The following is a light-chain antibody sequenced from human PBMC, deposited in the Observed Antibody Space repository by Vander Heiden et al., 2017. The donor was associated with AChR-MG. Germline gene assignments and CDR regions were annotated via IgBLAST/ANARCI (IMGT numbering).Light chain of an antibody. CDR1: QSVDNF. V-gene: IGKV3-11*01. J-gene: IGKJ4*01. CDR3: QQRSNWPRT. CDR2: DAS. Sequence: EIVLTHSTATLSLSPGERATLPCRASQSVDNFLAWYQQRPGQAPRLLIYDASNRATGIPARFSGSGSGTDFTLTISSLEPEDFAVFYCQQRSNWPRTFGGGTKVEIK.